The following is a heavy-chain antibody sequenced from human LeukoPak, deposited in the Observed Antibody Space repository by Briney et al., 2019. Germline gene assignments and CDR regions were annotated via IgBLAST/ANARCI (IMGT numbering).Heavy chain of an antibody. CDR3: ARDMDPGYCSSTSCYTGIVEY. J-gene: IGHJ4*02. CDR1: GYTFTSYD. CDR2: INPNSGGT. D-gene: IGHD2-2*02. Sequence: GASVKVSCKASGYTFTSYDINWVRQATGQGLEWMGWINPNSGGTNYAQKFQGRVTMTRDTSISTAYMELSRLRSDDTAVYYCARDMDPGYCSSTSCYTGIVEYWGQGTLVTVSS. V-gene: IGHV1-2*02.